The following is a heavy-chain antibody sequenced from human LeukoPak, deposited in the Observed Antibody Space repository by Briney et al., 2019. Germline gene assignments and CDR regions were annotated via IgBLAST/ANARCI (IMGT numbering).Heavy chain of an antibody. V-gene: IGHV4-59*01. Sequence: ETLSLTCTVSGGSISSYYWSWIRQPPGKGLEWIGYIYYSGSTNYNPSLKSRVTISVDTSKNQFSLKLSSVTAADTAVYYCARDGMYSSSWYYGMDVWGQGTTVTVSS. CDR3: ARDGMYSSSWYYGMDV. CDR2: IYYSGST. CDR1: GGSISSYY. D-gene: IGHD6-13*01. J-gene: IGHJ6*02.